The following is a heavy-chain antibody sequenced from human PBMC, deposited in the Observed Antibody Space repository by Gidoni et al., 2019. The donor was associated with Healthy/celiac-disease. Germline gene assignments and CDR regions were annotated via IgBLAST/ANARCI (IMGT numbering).Heavy chain of an antibody. D-gene: IGHD5-12*01. CDR1: GFTFSSYW. CDR2: RKQDGSEK. V-gene: IGHV3-7*01. J-gene: IGHJ3*02. Sequence: EVQLVVSGGGLVQPGGSLRLSCAASGFTFSSYWMSWVRQAPGKGLEWVANRKQDGSEKYYVDSVKGRFTISRDNAKNSLYLQMNSLRAEDTAVYYCARDLENSGDPPDPFVDAFDIWGQGTMVTVSS. CDR3: ARDLENSGDPPDPFVDAFDI.